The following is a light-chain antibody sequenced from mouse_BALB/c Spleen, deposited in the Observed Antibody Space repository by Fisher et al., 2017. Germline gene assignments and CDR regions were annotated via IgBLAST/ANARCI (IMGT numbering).Light chain of an antibody. J-gene: IGKJ2*01. CDR1: SSVSY. V-gene: IGKV4-59*01. CDR3: QQWSSNPYT. CDR2: DTS. Sequence: IVLTQSPAIMSASPGEKVTMTCRASSSVSYMHWYQQKSGTSPKRWIYDTSKLASGVPARFSGSGSGTSYSLTISSMEAEDAATYYCQQWSSNPYTFGGGTKLEIK.